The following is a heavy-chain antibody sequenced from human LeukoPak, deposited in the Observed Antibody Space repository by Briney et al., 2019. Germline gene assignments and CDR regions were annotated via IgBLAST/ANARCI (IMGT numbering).Heavy chain of an antibody. D-gene: IGHD6-13*01. J-gene: IGHJ4*02. Sequence: PGGSLRLSCAASGFTFSSYSMNWVRQAPGKGLEWVSSISSSSSYIYYADSVKGRYTISGDNSKNTLYLQMNSLRAEDTAVYYCAKSESRPAAVNYFDYWGQGTLVTVSS. CDR2: ISSSSSYI. V-gene: IGHV3-21*01. CDR1: GFTFSSYS. CDR3: AKSESRPAAVNYFDY.